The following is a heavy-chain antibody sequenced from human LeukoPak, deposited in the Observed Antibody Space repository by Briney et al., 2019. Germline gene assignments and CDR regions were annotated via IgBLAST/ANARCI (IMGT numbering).Heavy chain of an antibody. V-gene: IGHV5-51*01. CDR2: IYPGDSDT. CDR1: GYSFTSYW. CDR3: ARRPYYYDSSGYYYED. J-gene: IGHJ4*02. D-gene: IGHD3-22*01. Sequence: GESLKISCKGSGYSFTSYWIGWVRQMPGEGLEWMGIIYPGDSDTRYSPSFQGQVTISADKSISTAYLQWSSLKASDTAMYYCARRPYYYDSSGYYYEDWGQGTLVTVSS.